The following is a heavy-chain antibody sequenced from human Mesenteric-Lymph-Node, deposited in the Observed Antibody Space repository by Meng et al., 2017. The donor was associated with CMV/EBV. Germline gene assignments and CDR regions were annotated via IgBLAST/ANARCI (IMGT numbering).Heavy chain of an antibody. D-gene: IGHD6-19*01. CDR1: GGSISSGDYY. J-gene: IGHJ4*02. CDR2: IYYRGST. Sequence: ESLKISCTVSGGSISSGDYYWGWIRQPPGKGLEWIGSIYYRGSTYYNPSLKSRVTISVDTSKNQFSLKLSSVTAADTAVYFCARDKAVLKYYFEYWGQGTLVTVSS. V-gene: IGHV4-39*07. CDR3: ARDKAVLKYYFEY.